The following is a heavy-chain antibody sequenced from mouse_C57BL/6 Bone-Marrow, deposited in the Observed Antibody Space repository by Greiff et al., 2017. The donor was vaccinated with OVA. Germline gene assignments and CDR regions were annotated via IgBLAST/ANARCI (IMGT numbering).Heavy chain of an antibody. CDR3: ARSGYSNYLAY. J-gene: IGHJ3*01. CDR1: GYTFTSYG. V-gene: IGHV1-81*01. CDR2: IYPRSGNT. D-gene: IGHD2-5*01. Sequence: VQLVESGAELARPGASVKLSCKASGYTFTSYGISWVKQRTGQGLEWIGEIYPRSGNTYYNEKFKGKATLTADKSSSTAYMELRSLTSEDSAVYFCARSGYSNYLAYWGQGTLVTVSA.